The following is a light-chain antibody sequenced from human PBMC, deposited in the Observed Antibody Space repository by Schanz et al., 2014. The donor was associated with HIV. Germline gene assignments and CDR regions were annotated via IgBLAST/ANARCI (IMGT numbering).Light chain of an antibody. CDR1: SSTFRSNA. J-gene: IGLJ3*02. CDR2: NTY. CDR3: ASWDDSLKGPV. V-gene: IGLV1-44*01. Sequence: QSVLTQPPSASGTPGQRVTISCSGSSSTFRSNAVNWYQQLPGTAPKLLIYNTYHRPSGVPDRFSGSQSGTSASLAISVLQAEDEADYYCASWDDSLKGPVFGGGTKLTV.